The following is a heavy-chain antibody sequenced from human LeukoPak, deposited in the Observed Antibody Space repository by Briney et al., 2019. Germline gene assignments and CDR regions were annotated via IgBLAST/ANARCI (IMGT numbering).Heavy chain of an antibody. CDR2: IKQDASEK. CDR1: GFTFSGYW. V-gene: IGHV3-7*01. D-gene: IGHD2-15*01. Sequence: LPGGSLRLSCAASGFTFSGYWMSWVRQAPGKGLEWVATIKQDASEKNYVDSVEGRFTSSRDNAKSSLYLQMDSLRAEDTAVYYCARLGMDAAIDYWGQGTLVTVSS. CDR3: ARLGMDAAIDY. J-gene: IGHJ4*02.